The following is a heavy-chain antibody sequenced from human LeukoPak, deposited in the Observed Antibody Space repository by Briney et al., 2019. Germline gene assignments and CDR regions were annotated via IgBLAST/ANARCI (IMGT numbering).Heavy chain of an antibody. V-gene: IGHV4-38-2*02. CDR3: ARAFYSSSWYHKEDFFDY. J-gene: IGHJ4*02. D-gene: IGHD6-13*01. CDR1: GYSISSGYY. CDR2: IYHSGST. Sequence: TPSETLSLTCTVSGYSISSGYYWGWIRQPPGKGLEWIGSIYHSGSTYYNPSLKSRVTISVDTSKNQFSLKLSSVTAADTAVFYCARAFYSSSWYHKEDFFDYWGQGTLVTVSS.